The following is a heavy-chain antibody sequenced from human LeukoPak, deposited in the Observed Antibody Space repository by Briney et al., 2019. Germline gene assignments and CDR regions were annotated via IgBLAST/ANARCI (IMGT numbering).Heavy chain of an antibody. CDR3: ARGGSYYLNGWFDP. V-gene: IGHV4-59*01. CDR2: IYYSGST. J-gene: IGHJ5*02. Sequence: SETLSLTCTFSGGSISSYYWSWIRQPPGQGLEWIGYIYYSGSTNYNPSLKSRVTISVDTSKNQFSLKLSSVTAADTAVYYCARGGSYYLNGWFDPWGQGTLVTVSS. CDR1: GGSISSYY. D-gene: IGHD1-26*01.